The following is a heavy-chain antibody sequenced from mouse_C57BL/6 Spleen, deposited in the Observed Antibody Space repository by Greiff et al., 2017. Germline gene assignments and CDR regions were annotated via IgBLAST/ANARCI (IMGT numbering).Heavy chain of an antibody. CDR2: IAPNSGGT. CDR3: ARSGDGYYVGYALDY. Sequence: VQLQQPGAELVKPGASVKLSCKASGYTFTSYWMHWVKQRPGRGLEWIGRIAPNSGGTKYNEKFKSKATLTVDKPSSTAYMQLSSLTAEDSAVYYCARSGDGYYVGYALDYWGQGTSVTVSA. V-gene: IGHV1-72*01. CDR1: GYTFTSYW. D-gene: IGHD2-3*01. J-gene: IGHJ4*01.